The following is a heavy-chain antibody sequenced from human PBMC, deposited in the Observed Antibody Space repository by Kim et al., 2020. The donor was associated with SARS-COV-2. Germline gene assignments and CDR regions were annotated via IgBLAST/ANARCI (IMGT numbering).Heavy chain of an antibody. D-gene: IGHD1-26*01. V-gene: IGHV4-39*07. Sequence: SETLSLTCTVSGGSISSSSYYWGWIRQPPGKGLEWIGSIYYSGSTYYNPSLKSRVTISVDTSKNQFSLKLSSVTAADTAVYYCASLLVGATEGGTSYYGMDVWGQGTTVTVSS. J-gene: IGHJ6*02. CDR3: ASLLVGATEGGTSYYGMDV. CDR1: GGSISSSSYY. CDR2: IYYSGST.